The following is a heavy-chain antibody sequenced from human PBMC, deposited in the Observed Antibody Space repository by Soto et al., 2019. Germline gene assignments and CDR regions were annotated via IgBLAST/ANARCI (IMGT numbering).Heavy chain of an antibody. Sequence: SETLSLTCTVSGGSIASGGYYWSWIRLHPGKGPEWIGYIYYSGSTHFNPSLRSRATISVEPSKIQFSLKLSSVTAADTAVYYCERRVYDHVWGRYFDNWGPGTLVT. D-gene: IGHD3-16*01. CDR1: GGSIASGGYY. CDR3: ERRVYDHVWGRYFDN. V-gene: IGHV4-31*03. J-gene: IGHJ4*02. CDR2: IYYSGST.